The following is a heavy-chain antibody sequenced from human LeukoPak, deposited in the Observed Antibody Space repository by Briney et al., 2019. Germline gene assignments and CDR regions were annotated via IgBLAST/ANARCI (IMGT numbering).Heavy chain of an antibody. CDR3: ARDRSEYCSSTSCYKGYYYYMDV. Sequence: ASVKVSCKASGYTFTGCHMHWVRQAPGQGLEWMGWINPNSGGTNYAQKFQGRVTMTRDTSISTAYMELSRLRSDDTAVYYCARDRSEYCSSTSCYKGYYYYMDVWGKGTTVTVSS. V-gene: IGHV1-2*02. CDR1: GYTFTGCH. J-gene: IGHJ6*03. CDR2: INPNSGGT. D-gene: IGHD2-2*02.